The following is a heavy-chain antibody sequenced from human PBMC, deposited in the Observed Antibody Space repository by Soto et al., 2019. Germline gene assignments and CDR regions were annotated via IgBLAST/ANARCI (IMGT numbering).Heavy chain of an antibody. CDR3: ARPREAGKYYYGVDG. Sequence: GESLKISCKGSGCSFTSYWIGWVRQMPGKGLEWMGIIYPGDSDTRYSPSFQGQVTISADKSISTAYLQWSSLKASDTAMYYCARPREAGKYYYGVDGWGQGTTVTVSS. CDR1: GCSFTSYW. J-gene: IGHJ6*02. V-gene: IGHV5-51*01. CDR2: IYPGDSDT. D-gene: IGHD6-19*01.